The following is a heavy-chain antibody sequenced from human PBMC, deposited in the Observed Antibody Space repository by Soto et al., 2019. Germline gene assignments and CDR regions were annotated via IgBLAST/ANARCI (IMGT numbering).Heavy chain of an antibody. Sequence: QVQLVQTGAEVRKPGSSVKVSCKASGGTFSSYALTWVRQAPGQGLEWMGGIIPSCGTANYAQKFQGRVKITADGSTSTAYMELSSLRSEDTVVYYGASRYYDRSLGYWGQGTLVTVSS. D-gene: IGHD3-22*01. CDR2: IIPSCGTA. J-gene: IGHJ4*02. V-gene: IGHV1-69*01. CDR1: GGTFSSYA. CDR3: ASRYYDRSLGY.